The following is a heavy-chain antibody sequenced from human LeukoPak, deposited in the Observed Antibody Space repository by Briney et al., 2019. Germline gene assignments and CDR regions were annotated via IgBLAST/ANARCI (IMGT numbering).Heavy chain of an antibody. D-gene: IGHD1-26*01. J-gene: IGHJ4*02. CDR2: ISGSDGRT. CDR3: ARDPSGSYDY. V-gene: IGHV3-23*01. Sequence: GGSLRLSCAASGFTFSSYAMSWVRQAPGKGLEWVATISGSDGRTYYADSVKGRFTISRDNSKNTLYLQMNSLRAEDTAVYCCARDPSGSYDYWGQGTLVTVSS. CDR1: GFTFSSYA.